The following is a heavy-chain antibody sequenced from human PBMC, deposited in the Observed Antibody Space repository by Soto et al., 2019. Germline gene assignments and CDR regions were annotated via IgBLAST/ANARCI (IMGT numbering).Heavy chain of an antibody. CDR2: INSDGSST. D-gene: IGHD3-3*01. CDR3: ARGAKGPKPGAYDFWSGKGGMDV. Sequence: GGSLRLSCAASGFTFSSYWMHWVRQAPGKGLVWVSRINSDGSSTSYADSVKGRFTISRDNAKNTLYLQMNSLRAEDTAVYYCARGAKGPKPGAYDFWSGKGGMDVWGQGTTVTVSS. CDR1: GFTFSSYW. J-gene: IGHJ6*02. V-gene: IGHV3-74*01.